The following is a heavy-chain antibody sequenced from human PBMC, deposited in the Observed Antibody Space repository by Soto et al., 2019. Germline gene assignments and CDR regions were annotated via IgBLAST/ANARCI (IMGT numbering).Heavy chain of an antibody. J-gene: IGHJ6*03. CDR3: AATIGYNYYMDV. V-gene: IGHV3-23*01. CDR1: GFIFSSYG. Sequence: GGSLRLSCAASGFIFSSYGMSWVRQAPGKGLEWVSTISGIGVSTYYADSVKGRFTISRDDSKNTLYLQMNSLGAEDTAVYYCAATIGYNYYMDVWGKGTTVTVSS. CDR2: ISGIGVST. D-gene: IGHD3-16*01.